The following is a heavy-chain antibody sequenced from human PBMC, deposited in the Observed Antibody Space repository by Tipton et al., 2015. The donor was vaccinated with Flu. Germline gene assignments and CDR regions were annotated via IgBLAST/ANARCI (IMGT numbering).Heavy chain of an antibody. V-gene: IGHV4-30-4*01. CDR1: GGSISSGDYY. Sequence: TLSLTCTVSGGSISSGDYYWSWLRQPPGQGLEWIGYLYYSGSTYYNPSLKSRVTISVDTSKNQFSLKLSSVTAADTAVYYCAGHGSGIDVWGQGTLVTVSS. CDR2: LYYSGST. D-gene: IGHD3-10*01. CDR3: AGHGSGIDV. J-gene: IGHJ4*02.